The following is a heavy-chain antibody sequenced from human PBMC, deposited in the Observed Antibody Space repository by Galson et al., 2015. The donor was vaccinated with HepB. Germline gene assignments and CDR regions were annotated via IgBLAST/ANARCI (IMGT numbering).Heavy chain of an antibody. CDR1: GFTFSSYG. J-gene: IGHJ4*02. D-gene: IGHD2-2*01. Sequence: SLRLSCAASGFTFSSYGMHWVRQAPGKGLEWVAVISYDGSNKYYADSVKGRFTISRDKSKSTLYLQMNSLRAEDTAVYYCAKGGYCSSTSCYPFDYWGQGTLVTVSS. CDR3: AKGGYCSSTSCYPFDY. CDR2: ISYDGSNK. V-gene: IGHV3-30*18.